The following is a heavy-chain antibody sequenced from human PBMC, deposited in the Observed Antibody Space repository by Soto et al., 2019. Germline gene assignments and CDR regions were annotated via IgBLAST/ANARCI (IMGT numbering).Heavy chain of an antibody. D-gene: IGHD6-6*01. J-gene: IGHJ4*02. Sequence: PGGCLRLSCAASGFTVSSNYMSWVRQAPGKGLEWVSVIYSGGSTYYTDSVKGRFTISRDNSKNTLYLQMNSLRAEDTAVYYCARDLPARPFANGRTFDYWGQGTLVTVSS. CDR2: IYSGGST. CDR3: ARDLPARPFANGRTFDY. CDR1: GFTVSSNY. V-gene: IGHV3-66*01.